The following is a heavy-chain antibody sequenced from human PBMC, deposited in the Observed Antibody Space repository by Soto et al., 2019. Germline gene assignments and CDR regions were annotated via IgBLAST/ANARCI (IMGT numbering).Heavy chain of an antibody. D-gene: IGHD4-17*01. Sequence: SETVALSLFVHGVSISNSTQDGGWIRQPPGKGLEWLASIYSSGRTYYNPPLKSRLTISVDTSKNQVSLELSTMTAADAAVYYCARHVGNYGDWAFDYWGQG. V-gene: IGHV4-39*01. CDR1: GVSISNSTQD. CDR2: IYSSGRT. J-gene: IGHJ4*02. CDR3: ARHVGNYGDWAFDY.